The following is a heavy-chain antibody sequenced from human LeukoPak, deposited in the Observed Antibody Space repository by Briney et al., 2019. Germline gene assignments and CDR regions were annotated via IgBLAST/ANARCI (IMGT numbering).Heavy chain of an antibody. D-gene: IGHD5-24*01. CDR3: AKDGEMATILDY. CDR2: ISGSGGST. V-gene: IGHV3-23*01. Sequence: GGSLRLSGAASGFTFSSYAMSWVRQAPGKGLEWVSAISGSGGSTYYADSVKGRFTISRDNSKNTLYLQMNSLRAEDTAVYYCAKDGEMATILDYWGQGTLVTVSS. J-gene: IGHJ4*02. CDR1: GFTFSSYA.